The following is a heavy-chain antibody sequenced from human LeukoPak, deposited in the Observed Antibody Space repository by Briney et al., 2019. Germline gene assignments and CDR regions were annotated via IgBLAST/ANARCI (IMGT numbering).Heavy chain of an antibody. J-gene: IGHJ4*02. D-gene: IGHD1-1*01. CDR1: GYTFTSYA. CDR3: AKTGFDY. Sequence: ASVKVSCKASGYTFTSYAMHRVRQAPVQRLEWMGWINAGNGNTKYSQKFQGRVTLTSDTSASTAYMELSSLRSEDTAVYYCAKTGFDYWGQGTLVTVSS. V-gene: IGHV1-3*01. CDR2: INAGNGNT.